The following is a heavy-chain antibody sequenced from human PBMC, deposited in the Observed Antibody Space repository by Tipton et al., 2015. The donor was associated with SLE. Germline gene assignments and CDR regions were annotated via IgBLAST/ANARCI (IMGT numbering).Heavy chain of an antibody. Sequence: TLSLTCTVSGGSISSYYWSWIRQPPGKGLEWIGYIYYSGSTNYNPSLKSRVTISVDTSKNQFSLKLSSVTAADTAVYYCARGKDSGSYLYYYYYMDVWGKGTTVTVSS. CDR3: ARGKDSGSYLYYYYYMDV. D-gene: IGHD1-26*01. CDR1: GGSISSYY. CDR2: IYYSGST. J-gene: IGHJ6*03. V-gene: IGHV4-59*08.